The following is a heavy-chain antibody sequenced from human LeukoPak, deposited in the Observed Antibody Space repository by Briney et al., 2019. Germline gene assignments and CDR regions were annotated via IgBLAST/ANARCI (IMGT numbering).Heavy chain of an antibody. Sequence: GESLKISCKGSGYSFTSYWIGWVRPMPGKGLEWMGIIYPGDSDTRYSPSFQGQVTISADKSISTAYLQWSSLKASDTAMYYCARRKDSSSWYYYYGMDVWGQGTTVTVSS. J-gene: IGHJ6*02. D-gene: IGHD6-13*01. CDR3: ARRKDSSSWYYYYGMDV. V-gene: IGHV5-51*01. CDR1: GYSFTSYW. CDR2: IYPGDSDT.